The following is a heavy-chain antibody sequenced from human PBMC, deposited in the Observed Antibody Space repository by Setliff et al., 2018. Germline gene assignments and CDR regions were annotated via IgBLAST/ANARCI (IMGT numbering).Heavy chain of an antibody. Sequence: KPSETLSLTCIVSGGSINSRSYYWGWLRQPPGKGLEWIGSIYHDGSTYYSPPLKSRVTLSVDKSQNQFSLNLRSVTAADTAVYYCARTRITSFRGVITLFDSWGQGNLVTVSS. J-gene: IGHJ4*02. CDR2: IYHDGST. D-gene: IGHD3-10*01. V-gene: IGHV4-39*01. CDR3: ARTRITSFRGVITLFDS. CDR1: GGSINSRSYY.